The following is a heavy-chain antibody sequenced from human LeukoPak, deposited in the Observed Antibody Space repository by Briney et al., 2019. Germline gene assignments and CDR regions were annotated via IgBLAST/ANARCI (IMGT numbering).Heavy chain of an antibody. J-gene: IGHJ4*02. V-gene: IGHV1-69*13. CDR2: IIPIFGTA. CDR1: GGTFISYA. Sequence: SVKVSCKASGGTFISYAISWVRQAPGQGLEWMGGIIPIFGTANYAQKFQGRVTITADESTSTAYMELSSLRSEDTAVYYCWGGGWKKPFDYWGQGTLVTVSS. D-gene: IGHD2-21*01. CDR3: WGGGWKKPFDY.